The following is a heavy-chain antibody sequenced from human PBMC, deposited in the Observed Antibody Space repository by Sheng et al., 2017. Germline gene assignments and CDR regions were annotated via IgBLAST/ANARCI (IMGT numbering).Heavy chain of an antibody. J-gene: IGHJ6*03. D-gene: IGHD5-12*01. CDR2: IIPIFGTA. Sequence: VQLVQSGAEVKKPGSSVKVSCKASGGTFSNYAISWVRQAPGQGLEWMGGIIPIFGTANYXQRFQGRVTITADESTSTAYMELNSLRSEDTAVYYCARGGWLQTYFYMDVWGQGTTVTVSS. CDR3: ARGGWLQTYFYMDV. V-gene: IGHV1-69*13. CDR1: GGTFSNYA.